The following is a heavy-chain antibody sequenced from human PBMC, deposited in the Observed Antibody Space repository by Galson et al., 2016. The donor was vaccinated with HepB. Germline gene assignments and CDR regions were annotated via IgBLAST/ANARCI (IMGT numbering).Heavy chain of an antibody. Sequence: SLRLSCAASGFTFSNYAMYWVRQAPGKGLEWVSVIYRGGGTFYADSVRGRFTISRDISKNTVFLQMNSLRVEDTAVYYCTKTEDTRPAEYYFDYWGQGTLVTVSS. CDR1: GFTFSNYA. CDR2: IYRGGGT. D-gene: IGHD2-2*02. J-gene: IGHJ4*02. V-gene: IGHV3-53*01. CDR3: TKTEDTRPAEYYFDY.